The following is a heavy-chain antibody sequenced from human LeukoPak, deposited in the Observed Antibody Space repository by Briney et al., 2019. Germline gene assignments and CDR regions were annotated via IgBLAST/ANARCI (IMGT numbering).Heavy chain of an antibody. D-gene: IGHD3-10*01. CDR1: GFTFSSYA. CDR2: ISYDGSNK. J-gene: IGHJ4*02. CDR3: ARYGNLDRSGSYDY. Sequence: GGSLRLSCAASGFTFSSYAMHWVRQAPGKGLEWVAVISYDGSNKYYADSVKGRFTISRDNSKNTLYLQMNSLRAEDTAVYYCARYGNLDRSGSYDYWGQGTLVTVSS. V-gene: IGHV3-30-3*01.